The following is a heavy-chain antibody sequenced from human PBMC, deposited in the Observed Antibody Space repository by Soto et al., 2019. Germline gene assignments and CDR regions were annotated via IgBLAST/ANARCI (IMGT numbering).Heavy chain of an antibody. V-gene: IGHV3-74*01. CDR3: ARDRSYGLDV. CDR1: GSTFSNDW. Sequence: EVQLVESGGGLLQPGGSLRLSCAVSGSTFSNDWMHWVRQAPGKGLVWVSHINSDGSSTNYADFVKGRFTIARDSAKNTVYLKMNSLRAEYTAVYYCARDRSYGLDVWGQGTTVTVSS. J-gene: IGHJ6*02. CDR2: INSDGSST.